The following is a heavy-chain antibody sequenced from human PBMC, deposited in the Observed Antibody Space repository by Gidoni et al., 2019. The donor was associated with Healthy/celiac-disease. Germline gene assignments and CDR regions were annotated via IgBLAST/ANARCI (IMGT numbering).Heavy chain of an antibody. CDR1: GGSFSGYY. Sequence: QVQLQQWGAGLLKPSETLSLTCAVSGGSFSGYYWSWIRQPPGKGLEWIGEINHRGSTNYTPSLKSRVTISVDTSKNQFSLKLSSVTAADTAVYYCARGATIAVAGSYYFDYWGQGTLVTVSS. J-gene: IGHJ4*02. V-gene: IGHV4-34*01. CDR3: ARGATIAVAGSYYFDY. D-gene: IGHD6-19*01. CDR2: INHRGST.